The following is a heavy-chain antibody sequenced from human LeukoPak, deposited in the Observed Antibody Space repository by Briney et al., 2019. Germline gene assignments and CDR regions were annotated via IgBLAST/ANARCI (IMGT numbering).Heavy chain of an antibody. J-gene: IGHJ4*02. Sequence: GGSLRLSCAASGFTFSTYSMNWVRQAPGKGLEWVSSISSSSSYMYYADSVKGRFTISRDNAKNSLYLQMNSLRAEDTAVYYCASDTVTTRVPLDYWGQGTLVTVSS. CDR3: ASDTVTTRVPLDY. CDR2: ISSSSSYM. CDR1: GFTFSTYS. V-gene: IGHV3-21*01. D-gene: IGHD4-17*01.